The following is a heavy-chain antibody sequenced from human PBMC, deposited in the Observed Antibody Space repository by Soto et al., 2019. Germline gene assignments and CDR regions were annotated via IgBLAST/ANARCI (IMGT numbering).Heavy chain of an antibody. CDR3: ASSSTAIVTGYFQH. D-gene: IGHD5-18*01. Sequence: QVQLQESGPGLVKPSQILSVTCTVSGGSISSGDYYWSWIRRPPGKGLEWIGYIYYSGSTYYNPSLKSRVIISVDTSKNQFSLKLSSVTAADTAVYYCASSSTAIVTGYFQHWGQGTLVTVSS. CDR2: IYYSGST. V-gene: IGHV4-30-4*01. J-gene: IGHJ1*01. CDR1: GGSISSGDYY.